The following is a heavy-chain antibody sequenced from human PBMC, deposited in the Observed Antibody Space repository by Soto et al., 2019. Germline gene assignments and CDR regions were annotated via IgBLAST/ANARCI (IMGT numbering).Heavy chain of an antibody. J-gene: IGHJ3*02. Sequence: GASVKVSCKASGYTFTSYAMHWVRQAPGQRLEWMGWINAGNGNTKYSQKFQGRVTITRDTSASTAYMELSSLRSEDTAVYYCARPLYSSGWYGPSDAFDIWGQGTMVTVSS. CDR2: INAGNGNT. D-gene: IGHD6-19*01. CDR3: ARPLYSSGWYGPSDAFDI. CDR1: GYTFTSYA. V-gene: IGHV1-3*01.